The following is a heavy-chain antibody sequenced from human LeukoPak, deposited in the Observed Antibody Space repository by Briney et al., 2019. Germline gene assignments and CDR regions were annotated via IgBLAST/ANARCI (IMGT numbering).Heavy chain of an antibody. J-gene: IGHJ6*02. CDR2: INHSGST. CDR1: GGSFSGYY. V-gene: IGHV4-34*01. Sequence: SETLSLTCAVYGGSFSGYYWSWIRQPPGKGLEWIGEINHSGSTNYNPSLKSRVTISVDTSKNQFSLKLSSVTAADTAVYYCARFRYYYYDMDVWGQGTTVTVSS. CDR3: ARFRYYYYDMDV.